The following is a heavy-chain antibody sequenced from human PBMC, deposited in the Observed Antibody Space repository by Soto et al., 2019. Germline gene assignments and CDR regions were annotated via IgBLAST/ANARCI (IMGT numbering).Heavy chain of an antibody. V-gene: IGHV3-23*01. J-gene: IGHJ4*02. CDR1: GFTFSSYA. CDR3: AKDSRAVAVALTVDY. D-gene: IGHD6-19*01. Sequence: WGSLRLSCAASGFTFSSYAMSWVRQAPGKGLEWVSAISGSGGSTYYADSVKGRFTISRDNSKNTLYLQMNSLRAEDTAVYYCAKDSRAVAVALTVDYWGQGTLVTVSS. CDR2: ISGSGGST.